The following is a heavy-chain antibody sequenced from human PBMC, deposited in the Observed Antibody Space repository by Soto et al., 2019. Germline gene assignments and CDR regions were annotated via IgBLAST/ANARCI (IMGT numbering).Heavy chain of an antibody. CDR1: GVSISSYY. CDR3: ARHPEYSSSSIWFDP. Sequence: SETLSLTCTVSGVSISSYYWSWIGQPPGKGLEWIGYIYYSGSTNYNPSLKSRVTISVDTSKNQFSLKLSSVTAADTAVYYCARHPEYSSSSIWFDPWGQGTLVTVSS. D-gene: IGHD6-6*01. J-gene: IGHJ5*02. V-gene: IGHV4-59*08. CDR2: IYYSGST.